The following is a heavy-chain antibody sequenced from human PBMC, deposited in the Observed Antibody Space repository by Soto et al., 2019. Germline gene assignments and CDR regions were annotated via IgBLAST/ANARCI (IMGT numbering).Heavy chain of an antibody. D-gene: IGHD3-22*01. CDR1: GFTFSIYG. Sequence: GGSLRLCCAASGFTFSIYGMHWVRQAPGKGLEWVAVISYDGSNKYYADSVKGRFTISRDNSKNTLYLQMNSLRAEDTAVYYCAKDTAAYYDSSGYYYYYYGMDVWGQGTTVTVSS. CDR3: AKDTAAYYDSSGYYYYYYGMDV. CDR2: ISYDGSNK. V-gene: IGHV3-30*18. J-gene: IGHJ6*02.